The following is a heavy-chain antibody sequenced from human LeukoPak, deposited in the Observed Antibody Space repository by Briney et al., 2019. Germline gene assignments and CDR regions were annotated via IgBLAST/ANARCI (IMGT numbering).Heavy chain of an antibody. CDR3: SRDVGDWNDDDY. CDR2: INSDGSST. CDR1: GFTFSSYW. V-gene: IGHV3-74*01. Sequence: GGSLRLSCAASGFTFSSYWMHWVRQAPGKGLVWVSRINSDGSSTSYADSVKGRFTISRDNAKNTLYLQVNSLRAEDTAVYYCSRDVGDWNDDDYWGQGTLVTVSS. D-gene: IGHD1-1*01. J-gene: IGHJ4*02.